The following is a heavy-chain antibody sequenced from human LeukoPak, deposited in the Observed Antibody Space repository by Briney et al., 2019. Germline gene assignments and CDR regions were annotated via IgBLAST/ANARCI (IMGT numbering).Heavy chain of an antibody. V-gene: IGHV1-2*02. CDR1: GYTFTGYY. CDR3: AALMTTVVHTFDY. CDR2: INPNGGGT. Sequence: ASVKVSCKASGYTFTGYYMHWVRQAPGQGLEWMGWINPNGGGTNYAQKFQGRVTMTRDTSISTAYMELSRLRSDDTAVYYCAALMTTVVHTFDYWGQGTLVTVSS. D-gene: IGHD4-23*01. J-gene: IGHJ4*02.